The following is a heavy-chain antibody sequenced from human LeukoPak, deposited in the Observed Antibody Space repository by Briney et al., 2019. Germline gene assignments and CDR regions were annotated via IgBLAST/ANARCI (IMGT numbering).Heavy chain of an antibody. CDR3: AREVPDPLHYYYMDV. Sequence: GGSLRLSCAASGFTFSSYSMNWVRQAPGKGLEWVSSISSSSSYIYYADSVKGRFTISRDNAKNSLYLQMNSLRAEDTAVYYCAREVPDPLHYYYMDVWGKGTTVTVSS. J-gene: IGHJ6*03. CDR1: GFTFSSYS. D-gene: IGHD2-2*01. CDR2: ISSSSSYI. V-gene: IGHV3-21*01.